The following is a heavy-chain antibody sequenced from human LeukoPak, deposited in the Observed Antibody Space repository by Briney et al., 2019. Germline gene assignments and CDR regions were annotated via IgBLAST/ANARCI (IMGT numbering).Heavy chain of an antibody. J-gene: IGHJ4*02. V-gene: IGHV3-21*01. Sequence: MAGGSLRLSCAASGFTFSSYSMSWVRQAPGKGLEWVSSISSSSSYIYYADSVKGRFTISRDNAKNSLYLQMNSLRAEDTAVYYCARDKSVYYDTSGSRFDYWGQGTLVTVSS. CDR2: ISSSSSYI. D-gene: IGHD3-22*01. CDR3: ARDKSVYYDTSGSRFDY. CDR1: GFTFSSYS.